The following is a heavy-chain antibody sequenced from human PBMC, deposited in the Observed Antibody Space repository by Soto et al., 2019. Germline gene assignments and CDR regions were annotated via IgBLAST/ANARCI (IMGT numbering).Heavy chain of an antibody. J-gene: IGHJ4*02. V-gene: IGHV4-34*01. CDR1: GGSFSGYY. D-gene: IGHD5-12*01. CDR2: INHSGST. CDR3: ARTPRGYSGYEMYYFDY. Sequence: QVQLQQWGAGLLKPSETLSLTCAVSGGSFSGYYWSWIRQPPGKGLEWIGEINHSGSTNYNPSLKSRVTISVDTSKNQFSLKLSSVTAADTAVYYCARTPRGYSGYEMYYFDYWGQGTLVTVSS.